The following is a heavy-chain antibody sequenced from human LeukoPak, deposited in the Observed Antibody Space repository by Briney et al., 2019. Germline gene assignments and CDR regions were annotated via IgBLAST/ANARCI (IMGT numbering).Heavy chain of an antibody. D-gene: IGHD5-12*01. CDR3: ARDPGYNGNDWLFDY. V-gene: IGHV3-21*01. Sequence: GGSLRLSCAASGFSFSSYNMNWVRQTPGKGLEWVSSITSSSTYTFYADSVKGRFTISRDNARNSLSLQMNSLRAEDTAVYYCARDPGYNGNDWLFDYWGQGTLVTVSS. J-gene: IGHJ4*02. CDR2: ITSSSTYT. CDR1: GFSFSSYN.